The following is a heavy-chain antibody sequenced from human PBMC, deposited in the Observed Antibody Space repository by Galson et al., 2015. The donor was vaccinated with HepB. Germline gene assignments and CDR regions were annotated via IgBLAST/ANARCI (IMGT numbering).Heavy chain of an antibody. Sequence: SLRLSCAASGFTFSSYGMHWVRQAPGKGLEWVAVISYDGSNKYYADSVKGRFTISRDNSKNTLYLQMNSLRAEDTAVYYCAKDYYDSSGYPPREDAFDIWGQGTMVTVSS. J-gene: IGHJ3*02. V-gene: IGHV3-30*18. CDR3: AKDYYDSSGYPPREDAFDI. CDR1: GFTFSSYG. D-gene: IGHD3-22*01. CDR2: ISYDGSNK.